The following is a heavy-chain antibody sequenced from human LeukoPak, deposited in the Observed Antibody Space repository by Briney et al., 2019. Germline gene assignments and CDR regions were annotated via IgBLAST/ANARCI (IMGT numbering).Heavy chain of an antibody. J-gene: IGHJ4*02. Sequence: PGGTLRLSCAASGFTFSSYSMNWVRQAPGKGQERVSYISSSSSTIYYVDSVKGRFTISRDNAKNSLYLQMNSLRAEDTAVYYCAREGVAVAGTFNYWGQGTLVTVSS. CDR2: ISSSSSTI. CDR3: AREGVAVAGTFNY. D-gene: IGHD6-19*01. CDR1: GFTFSSYS. V-gene: IGHV3-48*04.